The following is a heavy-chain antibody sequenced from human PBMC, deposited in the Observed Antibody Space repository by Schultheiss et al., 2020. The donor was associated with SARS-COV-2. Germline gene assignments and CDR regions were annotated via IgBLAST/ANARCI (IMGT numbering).Heavy chain of an antibody. D-gene: IGHD2-21*02. CDR3: ASRGGVVTAPHFDC. J-gene: IGHJ4*02. V-gene: IGHV4-4*02. Sequence: SETLSLTCAVSGGSISSSNWWSWVRQPPGKGLEWIGEIYHSGSTNYNPSLKSRVTISVDKSKNQFSLKLSSVTAADTAVYYCASRGGVVTAPHFDCWGQGTLVTVSS. CDR1: GGSISSSNW. CDR2: IYHSGST.